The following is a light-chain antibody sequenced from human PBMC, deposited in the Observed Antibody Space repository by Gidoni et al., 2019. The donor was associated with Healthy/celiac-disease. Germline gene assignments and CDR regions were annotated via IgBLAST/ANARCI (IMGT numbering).Light chain of an antibody. CDR1: QGIRND. CDR3: LQDYNYPYS. J-gene: IGKJ2*03. CDR2: AAS. Sequence: ASKMTQSPSSLSASVGDRVTITCRASQGIRNDLGWYQQKPGKAPKLLIYAASSLQSGVPSRFSGSGSGTDFTLTISSLQPEDFATYYCLQDYNYPYSFXQXTKLEIK. V-gene: IGKV1-6*01.